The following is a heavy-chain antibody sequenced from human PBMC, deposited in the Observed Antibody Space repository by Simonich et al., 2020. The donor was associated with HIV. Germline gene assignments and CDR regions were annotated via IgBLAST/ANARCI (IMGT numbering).Heavy chain of an antibody. Sequence: EVQLVESGGGLVQPGRSLRLSCAASGFTFDDYAMHWVRQAQGKGWEWVSGMSWNSGSIGYADSVKGRFTISRDNAKNSLYLQMNSLRAEDTALYYCAKDRAAAGSNYFDYWGQGTLVTVSS. CDR2: MSWNSGSI. D-gene: IGHD6-13*01. J-gene: IGHJ4*02. CDR1: GFTFDDYA. V-gene: IGHV3-9*01. CDR3: AKDRAAAGSNYFDY.